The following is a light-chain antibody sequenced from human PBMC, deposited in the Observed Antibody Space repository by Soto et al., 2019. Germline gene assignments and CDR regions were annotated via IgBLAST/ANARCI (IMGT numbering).Light chain of an antibody. J-gene: IGKJ2*01. CDR3: MQALQTPPA. V-gene: IGKV2-28*01. Sequence: DIVMTQSPLSLPVTPGEPASISCRSSQTLLHSNGYNYLDWYLQKPGQSPQLLFYLGSSRASGVPDRFCGSGSGTEFTLKISRVEAEDVGVYYCMQALQTPPAFGQGTKLEIK. CDR1: QTLLHSNGYNY. CDR2: LGS.